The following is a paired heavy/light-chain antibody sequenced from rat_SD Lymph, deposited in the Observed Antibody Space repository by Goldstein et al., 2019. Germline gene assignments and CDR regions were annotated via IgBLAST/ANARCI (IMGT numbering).Light chain of an antibody. CDR1: EDIYSY. V-gene: IGKV12S38*01. CDR3: LQGSKFRT. CDR2: AAN. Sequence: DIQMTQSPASLSASLGETVSIECLASEDIYSYLAWYQQKPGKSPQLLIYAANRLQDGVPSRFSGSGSGTQYSLKISGMQPEDEGDYFCLQGSKFRTFGGGTKLELK. J-gene: IGKJ1*01.
Heavy chain of an antibody. V-gene: IGHV2-32*01. D-gene: IGHD1-1*01. CDR2: MWSDGDT. CDR3: ARDRSVVTSYFDY. CDR1: GFSLTSYH. Sequence: QVQLKESGPGLVQPSQTLSLTCTVSGFSLTSYHVHWVRQPPGKGLEWMGVMWSDGDTSYNSALKSRLSISRDTSKSQVFLKMSSLQTEDTATYYCARDRSVVTSYFDYWGQGVMVTVSS. J-gene: IGHJ2*01.